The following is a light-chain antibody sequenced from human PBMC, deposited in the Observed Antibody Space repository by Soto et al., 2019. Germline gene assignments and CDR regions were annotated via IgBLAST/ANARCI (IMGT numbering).Light chain of an antibody. CDR3: QQYDNLPLT. CDR2: DAS. V-gene: IGKV1-33*01. CDR1: QVISNY. J-gene: IGKJ4*01. Sequence: DIQMTQSPSSLSASVGDRVTITCQASQVISNYLNWYQQKPGKAPKLLIYDASNLETGVPSRFSGSGSGTDFTFTIRRLQPEDIATYYCQQYDNLPLTFGGGTKV.